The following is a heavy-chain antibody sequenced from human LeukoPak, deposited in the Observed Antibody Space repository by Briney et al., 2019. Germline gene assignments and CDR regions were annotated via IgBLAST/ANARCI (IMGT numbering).Heavy chain of an antibody. CDR1: GGSISSYY. V-gene: IGHV4-59*01. D-gene: IGHD4-17*01. J-gene: IGHJ4*02. CDR2: IYYSGST. CDR3: ARISPTEPDY. Sequence: SETLSLTCTDSGGSISSYYWSWIRQPPGKGLEWIGYIYYSGSTNYNPSLKSRVTISVDTSKNQFSLKLSSVTAADTAVYYCARISPTEPDYWGQGTLVTVSS.